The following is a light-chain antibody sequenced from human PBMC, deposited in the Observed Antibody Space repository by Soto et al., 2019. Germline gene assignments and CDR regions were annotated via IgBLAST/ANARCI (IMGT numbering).Light chain of an antibody. CDR1: SSDVGGYNY. CDR2: EVS. J-gene: IGLJ2*01. CDR3: SSYAGRNVVV. Sequence: QSVLTQPPSASGSPGQSVTISCTGTSSDVGGYNYVSWYQQHPGKAPKLMIYEVSKRPSGVPDRFSGSKSGNTASLTVSGLQAEDEADYYCSSYAGRNVVVFGGGTKLTVL. V-gene: IGLV2-8*01.